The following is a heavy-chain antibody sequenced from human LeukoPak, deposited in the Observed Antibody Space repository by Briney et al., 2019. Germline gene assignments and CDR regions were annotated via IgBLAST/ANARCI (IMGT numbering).Heavy chain of an antibody. CDR1: GYTFTSYD. J-gene: IGHJ5*02. D-gene: IGHD3-22*01. CDR3: AREPAQWLLQPGENWFDP. Sequence: ASVKVSCKASGYTFTSYDINWVRQATGQGLEWMGWMNPNSGNTGYAQKLQGRVTMTRNTSISTAYMELSSLRSEDTAVYYCAREPAQWLLQPGENWFDPWGQGTLVTVSS. CDR2: MNPNSGNT. V-gene: IGHV1-8*01.